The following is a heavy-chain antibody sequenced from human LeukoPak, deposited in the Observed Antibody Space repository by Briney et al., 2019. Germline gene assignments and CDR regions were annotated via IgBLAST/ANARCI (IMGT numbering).Heavy chain of an antibody. CDR3: ARADYDSSGYYYEYFQH. Sequence: PGGSLRLSCAASGFTFSDYYMSWIRQAPGKGLEWVSNISRSSSYTNYADSVKGRFTISRDNAKNSLYLQMNSLRAEDTAVYYCARADYDSSGYYYEYFQHWGQGTLVTVSS. CDR2: ISRSSSYT. CDR1: GFTFSDYY. J-gene: IGHJ1*01. D-gene: IGHD3-22*01. V-gene: IGHV3-11*05.